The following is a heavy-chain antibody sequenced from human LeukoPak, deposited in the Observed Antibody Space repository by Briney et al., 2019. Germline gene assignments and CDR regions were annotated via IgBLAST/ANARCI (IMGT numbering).Heavy chain of an antibody. J-gene: IGHJ4*02. CDR3: ARRYYYNLGSFPFDF. CDR2: IHNSGTT. Sequence: SETLSLTCAVSGGPFSGYFWSWIRQPSGKGLEWIGEIHNSGTTNYNPSLNSRVTISEDTFKNQFYLNLSSVTAADTAVYYCARRYYYNLGSFPFDFWGQGTLVTVSS. CDR1: GGPFSGYF. V-gene: IGHV4-34*01. D-gene: IGHD3-10*01.